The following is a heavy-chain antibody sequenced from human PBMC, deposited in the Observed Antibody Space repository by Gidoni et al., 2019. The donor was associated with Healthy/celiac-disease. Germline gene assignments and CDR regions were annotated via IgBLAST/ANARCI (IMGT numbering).Heavy chain of an antibody. J-gene: IGHJ6*03. CDR3: ARDRYCSSTSCYLPYYYYYMDV. CDR1: GYSFTGSY. CDR2: INPNSGGT. Sequence: QVQLVQSGAEVKKPGASVKVSCKASGYSFTGSYMHWVRQAPGQGLEWMGWINPNSGGTNYAQKFQGRVTMTRDTSISTAYMELSRLRSDDTAVYYCARDRYCSSTSCYLPYYYYYMDVWGKGTTVTVSS. D-gene: IGHD2-2*01. V-gene: IGHV1-2*02.